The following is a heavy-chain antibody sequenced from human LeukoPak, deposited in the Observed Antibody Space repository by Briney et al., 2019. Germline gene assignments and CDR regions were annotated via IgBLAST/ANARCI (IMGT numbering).Heavy chain of an antibody. CDR1: GGSFSGYY. CDR2: INHSGGT. CDR3: ARGQGVYRYYFDY. V-gene: IGHV4-34*01. J-gene: IGHJ4*02. Sequence: PSETLSLTCTVSGGSFSGYYWRWIRQPPGKGLEWIGEINHSGGTNYNPSLKSRVTISVDTSKNQFSLKLSSVTAADTAVYYCARGQGVYRYYFDYWGQGTLVTVSS. D-gene: IGHD5/OR15-5a*01.